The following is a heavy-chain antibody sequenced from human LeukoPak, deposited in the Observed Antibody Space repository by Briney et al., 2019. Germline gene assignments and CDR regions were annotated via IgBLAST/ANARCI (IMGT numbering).Heavy chain of an antibody. J-gene: IGHJ5*02. CDR2: IIPIFGTA. Sequence: SVNVSCKASGGTFSSYAISWVRQAPGQGLEWMGGIIPIFGTANYAQKFQGRVTITADESTSTAYMELSSLRSEDTAVYYCARDPNYYDSSGYYWFDPWGQGTLVTVSS. D-gene: IGHD3-22*01. CDR1: GGTFSSYA. V-gene: IGHV1-69*13. CDR3: ARDPNYYDSSGYYWFDP.